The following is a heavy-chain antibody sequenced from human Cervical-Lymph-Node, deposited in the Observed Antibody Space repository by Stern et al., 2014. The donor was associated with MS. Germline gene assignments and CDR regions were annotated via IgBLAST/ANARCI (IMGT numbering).Heavy chain of an antibody. D-gene: IGHD6-13*01. CDR1: GGSISSGGFY. Sequence: QLQLQESGPGLVKPSQTLSLTCTVSGGSISSGGFYWSWIRQHPVKGLEWIGYLYYSGTTYYNPSLKSRVTISLDTSKNQFSLELTSVTAADTAVYYCAGDLRGDPGTLDYWGQGTLVTVSS. V-gene: IGHV4-31*03. CDR3: AGDLRGDPGTLDY. CDR2: LYYSGTT. J-gene: IGHJ4*02.